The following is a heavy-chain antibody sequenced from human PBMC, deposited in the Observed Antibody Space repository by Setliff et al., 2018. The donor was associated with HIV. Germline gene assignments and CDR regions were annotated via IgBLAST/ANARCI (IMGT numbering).Heavy chain of an antibody. V-gene: IGHV4-39*01. CDR2: IYYRGIS. Sequence: SETLSLTCSVSGGSISIGSYYWGWLRQPPGKGLEWIGTIYYRGISYSNPPLKRRVTISADMSKNQFSLRLASVTAADTAVYFCARGVKWELQRYYYMDVWGKGTTVTVSS. CDR1: GGSISIGSYY. D-gene: IGHD1-26*01. J-gene: IGHJ6*03. CDR3: ARGVKWELQRYYYMDV.